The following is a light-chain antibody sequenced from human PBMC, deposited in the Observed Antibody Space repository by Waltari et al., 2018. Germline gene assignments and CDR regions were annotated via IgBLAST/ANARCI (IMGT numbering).Light chain of an antibody. Sequence: SYVLTQPPSGSVAPGETARITFGGNNIESKSVTWYRQRPGQAPVVVISYNNDRAAGIPERFSGSNSGNTATLTISRVEAGDESDYYCQVWDANTDPGVFGTGTEVTVL. CDR2: YNN. V-gene: IGLV3-21*01. J-gene: IGLJ1*01. CDR1: NIESKS. CDR3: QVWDANTDPGV.